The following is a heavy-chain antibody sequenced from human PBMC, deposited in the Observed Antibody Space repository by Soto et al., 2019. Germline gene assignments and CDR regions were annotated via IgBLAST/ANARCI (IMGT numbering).Heavy chain of an antibody. V-gene: IGHV1-69*02. Sequence: QVQLVQSGAEVKKPGSSVKVSCKASGGTFSSYTISWVRQAPGQGLEWMGRIIPILGIANYAQKLQGRVTITADQSTSTAYMELSSLRSEDTAVYYCAGAPGIADRVGFDYWGQGTLVTVSS. CDR3: AGAPGIADRVGFDY. CDR2: IIPILGIA. CDR1: GGTFSSYT. D-gene: IGHD6-6*01. J-gene: IGHJ4*02.